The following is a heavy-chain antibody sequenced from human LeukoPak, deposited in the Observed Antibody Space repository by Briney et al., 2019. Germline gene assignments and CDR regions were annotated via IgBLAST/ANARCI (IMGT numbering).Heavy chain of an antibody. D-gene: IGHD2-2*01. J-gene: IGHJ4*02. V-gene: IGHV3-23*01. CDR2: ISGNGVST. CDR1: GFTFSTYA. CDR3: AKRYYCDSTSCYGFDY. Sequence: PGGSLRLSCAASGFTFSTYAMSWVRQAPGKGLEWVSAISGNGVSTYYADSVKGRFTISRDNSKNTLSLQMNSLGAEDTALYYCAKRYYCDSTSCYGFDYWGQGTLVTVSS.